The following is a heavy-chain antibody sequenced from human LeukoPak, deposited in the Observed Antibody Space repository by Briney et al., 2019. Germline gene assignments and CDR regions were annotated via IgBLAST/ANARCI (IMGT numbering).Heavy chain of an antibody. CDR2: IYSGGST. Sequence: SWVRXXXGXGLEWVSVIYSGGSTYYADSVKGRFTISRDNSKNTLYLQMNSLRAEDTAVYYCARELGIEDYWGQGTLVTVSS. J-gene: IGHJ4*02. D-gene: IGHD7-27*01. CDR3: ARELGIEDY. V-gene: IGHV3-53*01.